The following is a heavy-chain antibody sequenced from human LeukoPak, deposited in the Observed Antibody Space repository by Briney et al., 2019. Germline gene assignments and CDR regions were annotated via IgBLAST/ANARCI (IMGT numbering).Heavy chain of an antibody. J-gene: IGHJ4*02. Sequence: GGSLRLSCAASGFTFSSYWMSWVRQAPGKGLEWVANIKQDGSEKYYVDSVKGRFTISRDNSKNTLYLQMNSLRAEDTAVYYCAKDNGVEPAAMLYWGQGTLVTVSS. CDR3: AKDNGVEPAAMLY. CDR2: IKQDGSEK. V-gene: IGHV3-7*03. CDR1: GFTFSSYW. D-gene: IGHD2-2*01.